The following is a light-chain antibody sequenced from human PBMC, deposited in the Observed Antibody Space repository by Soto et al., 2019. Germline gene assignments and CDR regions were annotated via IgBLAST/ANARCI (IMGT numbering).Light chain of an antibody. J-gene: IGLJ2*01. Sequence: QSALTQPPSASGSPGQSVTISCTGTSSDVGGYNYVSWYQQHPGKAPKLMIYEVSKRPSGVPDRFSGSKSGNTASLTVSGLQAEDESNYYCSSYAGSSNLIFGGGTNLTV. CDR2: EVS. CDR1: SSDVGGYNY. V-gene: IGLV2-8*01. CDR3: SSYAGSSNLI.